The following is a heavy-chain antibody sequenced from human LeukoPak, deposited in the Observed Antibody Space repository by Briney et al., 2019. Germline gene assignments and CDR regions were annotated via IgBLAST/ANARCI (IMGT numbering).Heavy chain of an antibody. J-gene: IGHJ4*02. V-gene: IGHV3-30*18. D-gene: IGHD3-16*01. Sequence: GGSLRLSCAASGFTFSNCGMHWVRQAPGKGLEWVAVISYDGSNKYYADSVKGRFTISRDNSKNTLYLQMNSLRAEDTAVYYCAKLETYYDYVWGSPSTDYWGQGTLVTVSS. CDR3: AKLETYYDYVWGSPSTDY. CDR1: GFTFSNCG. CDR2: ISYDGSNK.